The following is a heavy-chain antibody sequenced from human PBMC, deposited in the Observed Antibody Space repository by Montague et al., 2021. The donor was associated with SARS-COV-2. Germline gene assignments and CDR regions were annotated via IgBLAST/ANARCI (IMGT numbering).Heavy chain of an antibody. Sequence: SLRLSCAASGFTFSSYSMNWVRQAPGKGLEWVSSISSRSSYIYYADSVKGRFTIPRDNAKNSLYLQMNSLRAEDTAVYYCARDDFRIAAAVFDYWGQGTLVTVSS. CDR2: ISSRSSYI. CDR1: GFTFSSYS. CDR3: ARDDFRIAAAVFDY. D-gene: IGHD6-13*01. J-gene: IGHJ4*02. V-gene: IGHV3-21*01.